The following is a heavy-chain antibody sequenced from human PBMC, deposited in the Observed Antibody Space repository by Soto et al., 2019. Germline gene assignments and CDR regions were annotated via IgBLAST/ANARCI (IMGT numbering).Heavy chain of an antibody. Sequence: GASVKVFCKASGYTFTSYYMHWVRQAPGQGLEWMGIINPSGGSTSYAQKFQGRVTMTRDASTSTVYMELSSLRSEDTAVYYCARSGEILFQDVETIDYYYYYGMDVWGQGTTVTVSS. CDR2: INPSGGST. CDR3: ARSGEILFQDVETIDYYYYYGMDV. V-gene: IGHV1-46*01. D-gene: IGHD2-15*01. CDR1: GYTFTSYY. J-gene: IGHJ6*02.